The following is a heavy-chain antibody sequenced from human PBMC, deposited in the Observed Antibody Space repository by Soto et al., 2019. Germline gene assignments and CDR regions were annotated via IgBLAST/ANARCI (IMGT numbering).Heavy chain of an antibody. CDR2: MNPNSGNT. V-gene: IGHV1-8*01. D-gene: IGHD1-7*01. CDR1: GYTFTSYD. Sequence: QVQLVQSGAEVKKPGASVKVSCKASGYTFTSYDINWVRQATGQGLEWMGWMNPNSGNTGYAQKFQGRVTMTRNTCXXTAYMELSSLRSEDTAVYYCARTNSDVVELYSFDPWGQGTLVTVSS. CDR3: ARTNSDVVELYSFDP. J-gene: IGHJ5*02.